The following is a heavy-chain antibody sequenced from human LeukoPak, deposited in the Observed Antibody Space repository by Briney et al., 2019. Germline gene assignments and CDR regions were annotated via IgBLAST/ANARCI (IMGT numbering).Heavy chain of an antibody. CDR3: ARDIVVVVAATRTRNDAFDI. V-gene: IGHV3-21*01. CDR2: ISSSSYI. D-gene: IGHD2-15*01. CDR1: GFTFSNYG. J-gene: IGHJ3*02. Sequence: GGTLRLSCAASGFTFSNYGLSWVRQAPGKGLEWVSSISSSSYIYYADSVKGRFTISRDNAKNSLYLQMNSLRAEDTAVYYCARDIVVVVAATRTRNDAFDIWGQGTMVTVSS.